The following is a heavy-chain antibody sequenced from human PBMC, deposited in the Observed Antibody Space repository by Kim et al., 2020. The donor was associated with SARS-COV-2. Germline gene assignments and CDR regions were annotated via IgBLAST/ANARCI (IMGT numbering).Heavy chain of an antibody. V-gene: IGHV7-4-1*02. J-gene: IGHJ4*02. CDR1: GYTFTSYA. CDR2: INTNTGNP. Sequence: ASVKVSCKASGYTFTSYAMNWVRQAPGQGLEWMGWINTNTGNPTYAQGFTGRFVFSLDTSVSTAYLQISSLKAEDTAVYYCARDIRLRLGELSLGDYWGQGTLVTVSS. D-gene: IGHD3-16*02. CDR3: ARDIRLRLGELSLGDY.